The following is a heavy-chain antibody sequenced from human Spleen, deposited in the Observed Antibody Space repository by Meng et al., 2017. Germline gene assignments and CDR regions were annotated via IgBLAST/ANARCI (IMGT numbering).Heavy chain of an antibody. D-gene: IGHD1-26*01. V-gene: IGHV3-11*01. CDR1: GFTFSDYY. CDR3: ARDYSGSYNY. Sequence: QVVQVGAGGGLVTPGGYLRLSCAASGFTFSDYYMSWIRPAPGKGLEWVSYISSSGSTIYYAVTVKGRFTISRDNGKNSLYLKMISLRAEDTAVYYCARDYSGSYNYWGQGTLVTVSS. CDR2: ISSSGSTI. J-gene: IGHJ4*02.